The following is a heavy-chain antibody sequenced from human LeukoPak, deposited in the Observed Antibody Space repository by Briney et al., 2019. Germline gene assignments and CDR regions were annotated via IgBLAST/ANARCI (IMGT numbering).Heavy chain of an antibody. CDR2: IYYSGST. CDR3: ARGSIYGSGSYYVDY. D-gene: IGHD3-10*01. J-gene: IGHJ4*02. V-gene: IGHV4-31*03. Sequence: SETLSLTCTVSGGSISSGGYYWSWIRQHPRKGLEWIGYIYYSGSTYYNPSLKSRVTISVDTSKNQFSLKLSSVTAADTAVYYCARGSIYGSGSYYVDYWGQGTLVTVSS. CDR1: GGSISSGGYY.